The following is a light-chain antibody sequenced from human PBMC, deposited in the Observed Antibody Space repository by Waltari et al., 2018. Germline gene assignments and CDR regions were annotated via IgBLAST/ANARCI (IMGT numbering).Light chain of an antibody. Sequence: EIVLTQSPAPPSASPGERVTLSCRASQTVSTSVAWYQKKSGQTPKVLIFDASNRATGIPATFTGSGSGTEFTLTISSLQSEDFAVYYCQQYKEWPLTFGGGTKVEIK. J-gene: IGKJ4*01. V-gene: IGKV3-15*01. CDR1: QTVSTS. CDR2: DAS. CDR3: QQYKEWPLT.